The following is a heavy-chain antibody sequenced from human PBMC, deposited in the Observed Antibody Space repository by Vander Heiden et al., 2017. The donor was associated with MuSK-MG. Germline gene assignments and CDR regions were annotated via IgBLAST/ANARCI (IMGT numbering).Heavy chain of an antibody. CDR3: AKDTLYYDYVWGSFDY. J-gene: IGHJ4*02. CDR2: ISGSGGST. D-gene: IGHD3-16*01. V-gene: IGHV3-23*01. CDR1: GFTFSSYA. Sequence: EVQLLESGGGLVQPGGSLRLSCAASGFTFSSYAMSWVRQAPGKGLEWVSAISGSGGSTYYADSVKGRFTISRDNSKNTLYLQMNSLRAEDTAVYYCAKDTLYYDYVWGSFDYWGQGTLGTVSS.